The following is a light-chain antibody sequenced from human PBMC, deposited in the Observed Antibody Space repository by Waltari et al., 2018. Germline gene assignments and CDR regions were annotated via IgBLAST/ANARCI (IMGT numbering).Light chain of an antibody. Sequence: QSALTQPASVSGSPGQSITISCPGTSSDVGSYNYVSWYQQHPGKAPKLIIYDVNNRPSGVSNRFSGSKSGNTAYLTISGLQAEDEADYYCSSYMDTTTLELFGGGTSLTVL. V-gene: IGLV2-14*03. CDR3: SSYMDTTTLEL. J-gene: IGLJ2*01. CDR2: DVN. CDR1: SSDVGSYNY.